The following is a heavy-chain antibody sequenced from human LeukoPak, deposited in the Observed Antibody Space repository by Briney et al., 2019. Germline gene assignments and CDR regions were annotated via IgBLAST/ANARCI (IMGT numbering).Heavy chain of an antibody. J-gene: IGHJ6*02. V-gene: IGHV4-34*01. CDR1: GGSISGYY. D-gene: IGHD3-16*01. Sequence: SETLSLTCAVYGGSISGYYWSWIRQPPGKGLEWIGEINHSGSTNYNPSLKSRVTISVDTSKNQFSLKLSSVTAADTAVYHCAENYDYYYYGMDVWGQGTTVTVSS. CDR3: AENYDYYYYGMDV. CDR2: INHSGST.